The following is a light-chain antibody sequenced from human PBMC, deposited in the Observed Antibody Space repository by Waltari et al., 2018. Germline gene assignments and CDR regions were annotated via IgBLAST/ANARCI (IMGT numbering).Light chain of an antibody. V-gene: IGLV2-14*03. CDR3: GSYTSSSTQV. CDR2: HVN. CDR1: SSAVGGYDY. Sequence: QSALTQSASVSGSPWQSITISCTGTSSAVGGYDYVSWYQQHPGKAPKIIIYHVNKRPSGVSDRFSGSKSGNTASLTISGLQAEDEALYYCGSYTSSSTQVFGGGTKLTVL. J-gene: IGLJ3*02.